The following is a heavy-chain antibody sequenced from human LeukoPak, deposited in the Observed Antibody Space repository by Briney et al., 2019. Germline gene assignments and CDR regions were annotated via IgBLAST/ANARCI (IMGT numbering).Heavy chain of an antibody. CDR1: GYTYTNYG. J-gene: IGHJ4*02. D-gene: IGHD3-22*01. Sequence: GASVKVSCKASGYTYTNYGITWVRQAPGQRLEWTGWFGVYNGNTKYGQKFQGRVTMTTDTSTNTAYMELKSLRSDDTGIYYCAKDSDASSGLVDYWGQGTLVTVSS. V-gene: IGHV1-18*01. CDR3: AKDSDASSGLVDY. CDR2: FGVYNGNT.